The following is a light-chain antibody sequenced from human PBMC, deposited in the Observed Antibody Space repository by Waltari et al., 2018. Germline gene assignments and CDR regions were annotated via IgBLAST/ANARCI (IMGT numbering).Light chain of an antibody. J-gene: IGKJ1*01. CDR1: QTIRSW. Sequence: DIQMTQSPSTLSAFVGDRVTITIRASQTIRSWLAGYQQRPGEAPKVLIYMASTLTSGVPSRFSGSGPGTAFILTISSLRPGDFATYSSHRYKTCSGPFGPGSKVAIK. V-gene: IGKV1-5*03. CDR2: MAS. CDR3: HRYKTCSGP.